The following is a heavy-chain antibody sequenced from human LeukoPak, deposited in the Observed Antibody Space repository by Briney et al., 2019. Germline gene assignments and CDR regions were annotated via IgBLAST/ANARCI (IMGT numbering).Heavy chain of an antibody. D-gene: IGHD3-10*01. J-gene: IGHJ5*02. V-gene: IGHV4-4*07. CDR3: ARDSGTTGEVKFDP. Sequence: KPSETLSLTCAVYGGSFSGYYWSWIRQPAGKGLEWIGRIYSSGSTDYNPSLKSRVTTSVDTSKNKFSLKLSSVTAADTAVYYCARDSGTTGEVKFDPWGQGTLVTVSS. CDR1: GGSFSGYY. CDR2: IYSSGST.